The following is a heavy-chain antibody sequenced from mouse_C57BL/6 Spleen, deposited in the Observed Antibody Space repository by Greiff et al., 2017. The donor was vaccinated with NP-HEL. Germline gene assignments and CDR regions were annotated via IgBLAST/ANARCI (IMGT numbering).Heavy chain of an antibody. CDR2: ISSGSSTI. CDR3: ARGLRGYFDY. D-gene: IGHD2-2*01. J-gene: IGHJ2*01. V-gene: IGHV5-17*01. CDR1: GFTFSDYG. Sequence: EVMLVESGGGLVKPGGSLKLSCAASGFTFSDYGMHWVRQAPEKGLEWVAYISSGSSTIYYADTVKGRFTISRDNAKNTLFLQMTSLRSEDTAMYYCARGLRGYFDYWGQGTTLTVSS.